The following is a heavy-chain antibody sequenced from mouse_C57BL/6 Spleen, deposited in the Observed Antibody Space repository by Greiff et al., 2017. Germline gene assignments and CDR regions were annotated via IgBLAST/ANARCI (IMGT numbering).Heavy chain of an antibody. V-gene: IGHV5-17*01. CDR3: ARPSLGYYAMDY. CDR2: ISSGSSTI. CDR1: GFTFSDYG. D-gene: IGHD4-1*01. J-gene: IGHJ4*01. Sequence: EVHLVESGGGLVKPGGSLKLSCAASGFTFSDYGMHWVRQAPEKGLEWVAYISSGSSTIYYADTVKGRFTISRDNAKNTLFLQMTSLRSEDTAMYYCARPSLGYYAMDYWGQGTSVTVSS.